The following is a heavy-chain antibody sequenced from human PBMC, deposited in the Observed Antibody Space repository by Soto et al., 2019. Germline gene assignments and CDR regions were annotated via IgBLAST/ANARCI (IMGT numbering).Heavy chain of an antibody. J-gene: IGHJ6*02. V-gene: IGHV1-2*02. D-gene: IGHD6-13*01. CDR1: GYTFTGYY. CDR3: ARDRGSSSWGHYYYYYGMDV. Sequence: VASVKVSCKASGYTFTGYYMHWVRQAPGQGLEWMGWINPNSGGTNYAQKFQGRVTMTRDTSISTAYMELSRLRSDDTAVYYCARDRGSSSWGHYYYYYGMDVWGQGTTVTVS. CDR2: INPNSGGT.